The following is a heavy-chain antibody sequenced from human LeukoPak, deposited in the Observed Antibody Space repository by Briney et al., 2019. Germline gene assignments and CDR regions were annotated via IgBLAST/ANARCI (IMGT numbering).Heavy chain of an antibody. V-gene: IGHV3-23*01. CDR3: ATGGDYAYWYFDL. CDR2: ISGSGGST. J-gene: IGHJ2*01. Sequence: GGSLRLSCAASGFTFSSYAMSWVRQAPGKGLEWVSAISGSGGSTYYADSVKGRFTISRDNSKNTLYLQMNSLRAEDTAVYYCATGGDYAYWYFDLWGRGTLVTVSS. CDR1: GFTFSSYA. D-gene: IGHD4-17*01.